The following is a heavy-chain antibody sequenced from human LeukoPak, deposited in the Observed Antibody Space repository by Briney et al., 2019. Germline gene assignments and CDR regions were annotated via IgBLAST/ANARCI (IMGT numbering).Heavy chain of an antibody. J-gene: IGHJ3*02. CDR2: IYYSGST. CDR1: GGSISSYY. V-gene: IGHV4-59*01. D-gene: IGHD4-23*01. Sequence: KPSETLSLTCTVSGGSISSYYWSWIRQPPGKGLEWIGYIYYSGSTNYNPSLKSRVTISVDTSKNQFSLKLSSVTAADTAVYYCARDPTVGSFGIWGQGTMVTVSS. CDR3: ARDPTVGSFGI.